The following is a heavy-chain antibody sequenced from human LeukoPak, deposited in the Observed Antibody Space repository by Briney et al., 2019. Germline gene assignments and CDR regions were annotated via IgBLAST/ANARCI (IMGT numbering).Heavy chain of an antibody. CDR2: ISTRGGTT. V-gene: IGHV3-23*01. CDR3: ARGYYYDSRGYDEGYFVY. CDR1: GFTLRSYA. Sequence: PGGSLRLSCAASGFTLRSYAMSWVRQAPGKGLEWVSAISTRGGTTYYADSVNGRFTISRDNSKNTLYLQMNSLRAEDTAVYYCARGYYYDSRGYDEGYFVYWGQGTLVTVSS. J-gene: IGHJ4*02. D-gene: IGHD3-22*01.